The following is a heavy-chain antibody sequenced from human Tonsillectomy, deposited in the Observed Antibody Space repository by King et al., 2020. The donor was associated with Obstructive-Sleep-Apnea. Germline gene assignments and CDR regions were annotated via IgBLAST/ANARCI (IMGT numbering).Heavy chain of an antibody. CDR1: GFTFSVYA. J-gene: IGHJ4*01. D-gene: IGHD6-13*01. V-gene: IGHV3-23*04. Sequence: VQLVESGGGFVQTGGSLRLSCAASGFTFSVYAMNWVRQAPGKGLEWVSSISGNGGDSTYYADSVKGRFTISRDNSKNTLYLQMNSLRAEDTAVYYCAKDLSSWYSDYPFDYWGRNPGHRLL. CDR2: ISGNGGDST. CDR3: AKDLSSWYSDYPFDY.